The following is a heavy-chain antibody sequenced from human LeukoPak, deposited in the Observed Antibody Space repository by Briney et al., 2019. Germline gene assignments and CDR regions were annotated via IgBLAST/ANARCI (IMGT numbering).Heavy chain of an antibody. J-gene: IGHJ4*02. V-gene: IGHV1-2*02. CDR3: ARVDCSGGSCYLFDY. CDR2: INPNSGGT. CDR1: GYTFTSYD. D-gene: IGHD2-15*01. Sequence: ASVKVSCKASGYTFTSYDINWVRQAPGQGLEWMGWINPNSGGTNYAQKFQGRVTMTRDTSISTAYMELSRLRSDDTAVYYCARVDCSGGSCYLFDYWGQGTLVTVSS.